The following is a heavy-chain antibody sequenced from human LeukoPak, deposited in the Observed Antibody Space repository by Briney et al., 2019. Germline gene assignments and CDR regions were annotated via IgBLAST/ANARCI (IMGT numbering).Heavy chain of an antibody. V-gene: IGHV4-4*07. J-gene: IGHJ5*02. CDR3: ARDSSIWYSNWFDP. D-gene: IGHD6-13*01. CDR2: IYTSGST. CDR1: GGSISSYY. Sequence: SETLSLTCTVSGGSISSYYWSWIRQPAGKGLEWIGRIYTSGSTNYNPSLKSRVTMSVDTSKNQFSLKLSSVTAADTAVYYCARDSSIWYSNWFDPWGQGTLVTVSS.